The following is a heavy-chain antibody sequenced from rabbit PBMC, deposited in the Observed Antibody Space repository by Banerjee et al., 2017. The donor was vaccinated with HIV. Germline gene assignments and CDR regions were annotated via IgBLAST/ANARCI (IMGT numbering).Heavy chain of an antibody. CDR1: GVSFSSNSY. CDR3: ARDTSSSFSSYGMDL. D-gene: IGHD1-1*01. V-gene: IGHV1S40*01. Sequence: QSLEESGGDLVKPGASLTLTCTASGVSFSSNSYMCWVRQAPGKGLEWIACIDSGSSGFTYFATWAKGRFTCSKTSSTTVTLQMTRLTAADTATYFCARDTSSSFSSYGMDLRGPGTLVTV. CDR2: IDSGSSGFT. J-gene: IGHJ6*01.